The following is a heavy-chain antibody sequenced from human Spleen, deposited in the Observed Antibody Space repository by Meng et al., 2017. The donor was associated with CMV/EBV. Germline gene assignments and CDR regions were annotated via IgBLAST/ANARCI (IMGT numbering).Heavy chain of an antibody. V-gene: IGHV3-21*01. D-gene: IGHD6-19*01. J-gene: IGHJ5*02. Sequence: GESLKISCEASGFTFSSFEMSWVRQAPGKGLEWVSSISSSSSYIYYADSVKGRFTISRDNAKNSLYLQMNRLRAEDTAVYYCARDLRSLTSIAVGFDPWGQGTLVTVSS. CDR1: GFTFSSFE. CDR2: ISSSSSYI. CDR3: ARDLRSLTSIAVGFDP.